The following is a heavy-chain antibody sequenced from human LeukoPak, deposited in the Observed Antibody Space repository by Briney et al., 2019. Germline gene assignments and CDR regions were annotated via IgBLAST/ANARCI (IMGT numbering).Heavy chain of an antibody. CDR3: AKERDGDWLGYY. D-gene: IGHD3-9*01. CDR2: INGNGRNI. CDR1: GFTFSSYW. V-gene: IGHV3-74*01. Sequence: PGGSLRLSCVASGFTFSSYWMHWVRQDPRKGLVWVSRINGNGRNINYADSVRGRFTISRDNAKNTLYLQMNSLRAEDTAVYYCAKERDGDWLGYYWGQGTLVTVSS. J-gene: IGHJ4*02.